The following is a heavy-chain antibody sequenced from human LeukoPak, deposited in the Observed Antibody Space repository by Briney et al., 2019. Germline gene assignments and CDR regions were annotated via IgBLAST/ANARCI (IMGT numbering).Heavy chain of an antibody. J-gene: IGHJ5*02. CDR3: ARGPNSSSWSNWFDP. Sequence: PSQTLSLTCTVSGGSISSGDYYWSWIRQPPGKGLEWIAYMYYSGSTYYNPSLKSRVTMSADTSKNQLSLKLSSVTAADTAVYYCARGPNSSSWSNWFDPWGQGTLVTVSS. CDR2: MYYSGST. CDR1: GGSISSGDYY. V-gene: IGHV4-30-4*01. D-gene: IGHD6-13*01.